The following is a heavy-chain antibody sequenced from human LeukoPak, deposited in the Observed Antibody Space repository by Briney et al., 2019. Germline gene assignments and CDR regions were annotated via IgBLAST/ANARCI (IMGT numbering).Heavy chain of an antibody. V-gene: IGHV3-30*02. J-gene: IGHJ6*03. Sequence: GGSLRLSCAASGFTFSSYGMHWVRRAPGKGLEWVAVMRNDGTNKYYADSVKGRFTISRDNSKNTVHLQMNSLRAEDTAVYYCAKDHCSRGTCYYYNYMDVWGKGTTVTVSS. CDR2: MRNDGTNK. CDR1: GFTFSSYG. D-gene: IGHD2-15*01. CDR3: AKDHCSRGTCYYYNYMDV.